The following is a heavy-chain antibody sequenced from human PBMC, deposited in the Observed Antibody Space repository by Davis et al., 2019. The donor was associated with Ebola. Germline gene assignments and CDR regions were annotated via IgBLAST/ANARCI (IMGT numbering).Heavy chain of an antibody. Sequence: GESLKISCAASGFTFSSYWMSWVRQAPGKGLEWVAKINQDGSEKYYVDSVKGRFTISRDNAKNSLYLQMNSLRAEDTAVYYCARDFLGYCITWGQGTLVTVSS. D-gene: IGHD2-15*01. CDR3: ARDFLGYCIT. CDR2: INQDGSEK. J-gene: IGHJ5*02. V-gene: IGHV3-7*03. CDR1: GFTFSSYW.